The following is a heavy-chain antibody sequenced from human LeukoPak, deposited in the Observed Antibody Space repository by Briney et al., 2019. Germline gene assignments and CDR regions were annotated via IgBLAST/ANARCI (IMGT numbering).Heavy chain of an antibody. Sequence: GGSLRLSCAASGFTFSSYSMNWVRQAPGKGLEWVSAISRSDGSTYYADSVKGRFTISRDNSKNTLYLQMNSLRAEDTAVYYCAKDSVITISPAYYFDYWGQGTLVTVSS. D-gene: IGHD3-9*01. CDR3: AKDSVITISPAYYFDY. J-gene: IGHJ4*02. V-gene: IGHV3-23*01. CDR1: GFTFSSYS. CDR2: ISRSDGST.